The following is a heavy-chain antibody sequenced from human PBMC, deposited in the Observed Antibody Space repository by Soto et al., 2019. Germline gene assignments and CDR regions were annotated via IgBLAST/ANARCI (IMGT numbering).Heavy chain of an antibody. V-gene: IGHV3-49*04. Sequence: GSLRLSCTTSGFTFGDSALSWVCQAPGKGLDWVGFIRRNAYGGTTDYAASVKGRFTISRDDTKSIAYLQMNSLRTEDTALYDCTRASSLDFDFWGQGTLVTVSS. CDR2: IRRNAYGGTT. CDR3: TRASSLDFDF. D-gene: IGHD3-16*01. CDR1: GFTFGDSA. J-gene: IGHJ4*02.